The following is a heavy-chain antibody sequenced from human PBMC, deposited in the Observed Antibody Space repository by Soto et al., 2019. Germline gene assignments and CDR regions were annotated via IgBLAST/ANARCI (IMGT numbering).Heavy chain of an antibody. CDR3: ARGTPRYYYDSSGYYLH. D-gene: IGHD3-22*01. Sequence: ASVKVSCKASGGTFSSCAISWVRQAPGQGLEWMGGIIPIFGTANYAQKFQGRVTITADESTSTAYMELSSLRSEDTAVYYCARGTPRYYYDSSGYYLHWGQGTLVTVSS. CDR1: GGTFSSCA. CDR2: IIPIFGTA. J-gene: IGHJ1*01. V-gene: IGHV1-69*13.